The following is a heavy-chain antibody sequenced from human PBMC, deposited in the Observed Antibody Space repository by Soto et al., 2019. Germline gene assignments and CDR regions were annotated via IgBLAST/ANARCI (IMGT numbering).Heavy chain of an antibody. CDR3: ARGLYVILTGSENAFAI. Sequence: SVKVSCKASGGTFSSYAISWVRQAPGQGLEWMGGIIPIFGTANYAQKFQGRVTITADESTSTAYMELSSLRSEDTAAYYCARGLYVILTGSENAFAIWGQGTMVTVSS. CDR2: IIPIFGTA. CDR1: GGTFSSYA. V-gene: IGHV1-69*13. J-gene: IGHJ3*02. D-gene: IGHD3-9*01.